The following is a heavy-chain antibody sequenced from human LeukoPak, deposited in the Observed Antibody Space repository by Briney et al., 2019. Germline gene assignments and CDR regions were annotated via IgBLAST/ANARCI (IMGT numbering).Heavy chain of an antibody. D-gene: IGHD2-15*01. V-gene: IGHV4-39*01. J-gene: IGHJ5*02. CDR1: GGSISSSSYY. CDR3: ARVGYCSGGSCYSGRFDP. CDR2: IYYSGRT. Sequence: SETLSLTCTVSGGSISSSSYYWGWIRQPPGKGLEWIGSIYYSGRTYYNPSLKSRVTISVDTSKNQFSLKLSSVTAADTAVYYCARVGYCSGGSCYSGRFDPWGQGTLVTVSS.